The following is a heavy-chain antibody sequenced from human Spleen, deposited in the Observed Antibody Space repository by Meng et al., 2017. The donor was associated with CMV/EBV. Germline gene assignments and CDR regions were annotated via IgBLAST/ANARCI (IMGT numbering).Heavy chain of an antibody. CDR2: IGTAGDT. CDR1: GFTFSSYD. J-gene: IGHJ4*02. V-gene: IGHV3-13*01. D-gene: IGHD5-18*01. CDR3: AKTGGYSTAVWYFDY. Sequence: ETLSLTCAASGFTFSSYDMHWVRQATGKGLEWVSAIGTAGDTYYPGSVKGRFTISRDNSKNTLYLQMNSLRADDTAVYYCAKTGGYSTAVWYFDYWGQGTLVTVSS.